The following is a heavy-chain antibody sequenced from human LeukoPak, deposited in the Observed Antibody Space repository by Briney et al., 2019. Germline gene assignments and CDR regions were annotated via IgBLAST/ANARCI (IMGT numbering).Heavy chain of an antibody. CDR3: ARVCWSGYYFLCY. CDR1: GYTFTSYD. D-gene: IGHD3-3*01. CDR2: MNPNSGNT. V-gene: IGHV1-8*01. Sequence: ASVKASCKASGYTFTSYDINWVRQATGQGLEWMGWMNPNSGNTGYAQKFQGRVTMTRNTSISTAYMELSSLRSEDTAVYYCARVCWSGYYFLCYWGQGTLVTVSS. J-gene: IGHJ4*02.